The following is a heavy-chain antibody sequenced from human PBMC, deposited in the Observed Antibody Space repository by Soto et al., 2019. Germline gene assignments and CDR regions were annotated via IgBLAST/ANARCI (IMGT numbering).Heavy chain of an antibody. CDR3: TTDITMIVVVSWDAFDI. V-gene: IGHV3-15*01. D-gene: IGHD3-22*01. J-gene: IGHJ3*02. Sequence: GGSLRLSCAASGFAFRNAWMGGFRQAPGKGLEWCGRIKSKTDGGPTDYAATEKGRFTISRDDSKNTLYLQMNSLKTEDTAVYYCTTDITMIVVVSWDAFDIWGQGTMVTVSS. CDR1: GFAFRNAW. CDR2: IKSKTDGGPT.